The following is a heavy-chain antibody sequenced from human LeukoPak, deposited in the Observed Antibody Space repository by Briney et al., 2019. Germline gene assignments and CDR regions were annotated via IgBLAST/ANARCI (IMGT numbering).Heavy chain of an antibody. J-gene: IGHJ5*02. CDR2: IKEDGSEK. CDR3: ATDRPYITSWYGCSTP. CDR1: GFTFGDYA. V-gene: IGHV3-7*01. Sequence: GRSLRLSCTASGFTFGDYAMSWVRQAPGKGLEWVANIKEDGSEKDYVDSVKGRFIISRDNAKNSLFLQMNSLRAEDTAVYYCATDRPYITSWYGCSTPWGQGTLVTVSS. D-gene: IGHD3-10*01.